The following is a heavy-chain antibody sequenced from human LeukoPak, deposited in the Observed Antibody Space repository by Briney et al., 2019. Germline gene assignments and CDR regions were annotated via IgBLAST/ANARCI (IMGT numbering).Heavy chain of an antibody. CDR2: IGSDGSTT. CDR3: ARERSGSSGYYSAIDS. Sequence: GGSLRLSCVASGFTFSSYWMHWVRQPPGNGLVWVSRIGSDGSTTTYADSVKGRFTISRDNAKNTLYLQMNSLRARDTAVYYCARERSGSSGYYSAIDSWGQGTLVTVSS. V-gene: IGHV3-74*01. J-gene: IGHJ4*02. D-gene: IGHD3-22*01. CDR1: GFTFSSYW.